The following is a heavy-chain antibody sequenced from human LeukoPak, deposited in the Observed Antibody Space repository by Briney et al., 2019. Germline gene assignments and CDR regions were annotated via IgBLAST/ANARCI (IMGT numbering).Heavy chain of an antibody. J-gene: IGHJ3*02. CDR2: ISYDGSNK. CDR1: GFTFSSYG. V-gene: IGHV3-30*03. CDR3: ARVSRVTIFGVVPHAFDI. D-gene: IGHD3-3*01. Sequence: GGSLRLSCAASGFTFSSYGMHWVRQAPGKGLEWVAVISYDGSNKYYADSVKGRFTISRDNSKNTLYLQMNSLRAEDTAVYYCARVSRVTIFGVVPHAFDIWGQGTMVTVSS.